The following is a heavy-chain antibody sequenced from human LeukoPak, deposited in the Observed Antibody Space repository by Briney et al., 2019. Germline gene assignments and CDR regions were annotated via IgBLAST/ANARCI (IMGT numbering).Heavy chain of an antibody. Sequence: PGGSLRLSCAASGFTFSNYWMSWVRQSPGKGLEWVANIKQDGSDKYYVDSVKGRFTVSRDNAKNSLNLQMKSLRAEDTAVYYCAKESIAAAGRDFDYWGQGTLVTVSS. D-gene: IGHD6-13*01. CDR1: GFTFSNYW. V-gene: IGHV3-7*03. J-gene: IGHJ4*02. CDR3: AKESIAAAGRDFDY. CDR2: IKQDGSDK.